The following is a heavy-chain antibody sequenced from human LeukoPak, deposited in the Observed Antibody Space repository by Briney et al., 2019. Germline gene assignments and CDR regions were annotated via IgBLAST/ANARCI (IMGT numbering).Heavy chain of an antibody. Sequence: SGGSLRLSCAASGFTSSSYSMNWVRQAPGKGLEWVSSISSSRSYIYYADSVTGRFTISRDNAKNSLYLQMNTLRAEDTAVYYCARDSSLHYYYMDVWGKGTTVTVSS. D-gene: IGHD2-2*01. J-gene: IGHJ6*03. CDR2: ISSSRSYI. CDR1: GFTSSSYS. CDR3: ARDSSLHYYYMDV. V-gene: IGHV3-21*01.